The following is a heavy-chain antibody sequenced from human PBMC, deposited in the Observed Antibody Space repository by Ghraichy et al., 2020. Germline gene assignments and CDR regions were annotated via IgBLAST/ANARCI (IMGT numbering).Heavy chain of an antibody. J-gene: IGHJ4*02. CDR3: ARSPRDGYNSYYFDY. V-gene: IGHV3-11*01. CDR2: ISSSGSSI. CDR1: GFTLSDYY. Sequence: GGSLRLSCAASGFTLSDYYMSWIRQAPGKGLECISYISSSGSSIYYADSVKGRFTISRDNAKHSLYLQMNSLRAEDTAVYYCARSPRDGYNSYYFDYWGQGTLVTVSS. D-gene: IGHD5-24*01.